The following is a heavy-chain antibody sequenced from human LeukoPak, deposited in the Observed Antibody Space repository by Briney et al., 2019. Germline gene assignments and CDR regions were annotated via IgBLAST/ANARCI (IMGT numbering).Heavy chain of an antibody. V-gene: IGHV3-30*02. D-gene: IGHD3-10*01. CDR2: IRYDGSNK. CDR1: GFTFSSYG. Sequence: PGGSLRLSCAASGFTFSSYGMHWVRQAPGKGLEWVAFIRYDGSNKYYADSVKGRFTSARDNAKNSLYLQMNSLRAEDTAVYYCAREKRYYGSGSSDVDYWGQGTLVTVSS. CDR3: AREKRYYGSGSSDVDY. J-gene: IGHJ4*02.